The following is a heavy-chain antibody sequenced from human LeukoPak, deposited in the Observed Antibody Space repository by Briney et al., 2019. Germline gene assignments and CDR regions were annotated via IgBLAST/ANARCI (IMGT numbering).Heavy chain of an antibody. CDR1: GYSFNTYW. Sequence: GESLKISCKGSGYSFNTYWIAWVRQMPGKGLEWMGIIYPGDSDTRYSPSFQGQVTISADESISTAYLHWSSLKASDTAMYYCARQADYNVLTGYFKGHLDYRGQGTLVTVSS. V-gene: IGHV5-51*01. CDR2: IYPGDSDT. CDR3: ARQADYNVLTGYFKGHLDY. D-gene: IGHD3-9*01. J-gene: IGHJ4*02.